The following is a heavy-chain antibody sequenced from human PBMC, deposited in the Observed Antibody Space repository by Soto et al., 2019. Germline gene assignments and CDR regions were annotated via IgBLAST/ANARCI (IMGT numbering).Heavy chain of an antibody. Sequence: AGGSLRLSCAASGFTFSSYGMHWVRQAPGKGLEWVAVISYDGSNKYYADSVKGRFTISRDNSKNTLYLQMNSLRAEDTAVYYCAKDQTPGGTPSHRGYFDYWGQGTLVTVSS. J-gene: IGHJ4*02. V-gene: IGHV3-30*18. CDR3: AKDQTPGGTPSHRGYFDY. CDR1: GFTFSSYG. CDR2: ISYDGSNK. D-gene: IGHD2-15*01.